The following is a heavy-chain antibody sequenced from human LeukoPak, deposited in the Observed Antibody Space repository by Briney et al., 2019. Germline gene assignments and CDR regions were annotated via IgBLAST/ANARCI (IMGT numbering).Heavy chain of an antibody. V-gene: IGHV3-20*04. CDR2: INGNGGST. Sequence: GGSLRLSCAASGFTFDNYGMSWVRQVPGKGLEWVSSINGNGGSTAYADSVKGRFTISRDNAKNSLYLQMNSLRAEDTAVYYCARERYSYGLFDYWGQGTLVTVSS. D-gene: IGHD5-18*01. CDR3: ARERYSYGLFDY. J-gene: IGHJ4*02. CDR1: GFTFDNYG.